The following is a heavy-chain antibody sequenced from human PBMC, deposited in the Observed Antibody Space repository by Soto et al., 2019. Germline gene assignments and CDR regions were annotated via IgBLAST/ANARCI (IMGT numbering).Heavy chain of an antibody. CDR2: ISHDGTKT. J-gene: IGHJ5*02. V-gene: IGHV3-30-3*01. CDR3: ASRDYADYGWFDP. Sequence: QLVESGGGVVQPGKPLRLSCAASGFTLSDYAIHWVRQAPGKGLEWVAMISHDGTKTYHTESVRGRFTISRDNSKNTVSLLINRLRSEDTALYYCASRDYADYGWFDPWGQGTQVIVSS. D-gene: IGHD4-17*01. CDR1: GFTLSDYA.